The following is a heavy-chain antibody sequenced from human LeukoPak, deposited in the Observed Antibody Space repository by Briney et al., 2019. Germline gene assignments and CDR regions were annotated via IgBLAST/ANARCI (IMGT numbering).Heavy chain of an antibody. CDR1: GFTFSSYS. V-gene: IGHV3-21*04. CDR3: AREGSYSSWFDP. D-gene: IGHD1-26*01. Sequence: PGGSLRLSCAASGFTFSSYSMNWVRQAPGKGLEWVSSISSSSSYIYYADSVKGRFTISRDNAKNSLYLQMNSLRAEDTALYYCAREGSYSSWFDPWGQGTLVTVSS. J-gene: IGHJ5*02. CDR2: ISSSSSYI.